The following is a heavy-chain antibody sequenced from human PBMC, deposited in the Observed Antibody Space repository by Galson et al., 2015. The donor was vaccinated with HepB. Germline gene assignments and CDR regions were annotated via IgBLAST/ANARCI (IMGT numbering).Heavy chain of an antibody. CDR3: TRDIVLMVYARGGPGWFDP. CDR2: IRSKANSYAT. CDR1: GFTFSGSA. Sequence: SLRLSCAASGFTFSGSAMHWVRQASGKGLEWVGRIRSKANSYATAYAASVKGRFTISRDDSKNTAYLQMNSLKTEDTAVYYCTRDIVLMVYARGGPGWFDPWGQGTLVTVSS. D-gene: IGHD2-8*01. J-gene: IGHJ5*02. V-gene: IGHV3-73*01.